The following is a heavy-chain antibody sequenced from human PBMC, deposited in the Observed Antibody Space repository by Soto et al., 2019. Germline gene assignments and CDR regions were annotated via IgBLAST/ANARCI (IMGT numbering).Heavy chain of an antibody. CDR1: VGSISSSSYY. CDR2: VYYSGTT. J-gene: IGHJ4*02. Sequence: QLQLQESGPGLVKPSETLSLTCTVSVGSISSSSYYWAWVRQPPGKGLEWIGSVYYSGTTYYNPSLKSRVTISGDTSKNQFSLMLISVTAADTAVVYCARLIHCKTTSCYFDYWGQGTLVTVSS. D-gene: IGHD2-2*01. V-gene: IGHV4-39*01. CDR3: ARLIHCKTTSCYFDY.